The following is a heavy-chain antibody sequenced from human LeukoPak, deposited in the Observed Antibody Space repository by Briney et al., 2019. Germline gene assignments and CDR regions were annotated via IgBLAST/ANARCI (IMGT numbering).Heavy chain of an antibody. Sequence: PGGSLRLSRAASGFTFSSYVMSWVRQAPGKGLEWVAVISYDGNNKYYADSVKGRFTISRDNSKNTLYLQMNSLRAEDTAVYYCARDFDYGDYLIDYWGQGTLVTVSS. CDR3: ARDFDYGDYLIDY. V-gene: IGHV3-30*03. CDR1: GFTFSSYV. J-gene: IGHJ4*02. CDR2: ISYDGNNK. D-gene: IGHD4-17*01.